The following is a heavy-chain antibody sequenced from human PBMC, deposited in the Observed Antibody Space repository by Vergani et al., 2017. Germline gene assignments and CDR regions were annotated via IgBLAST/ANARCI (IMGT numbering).Heavy chain of an antibody. Sequence: QGQLAQSGAEVKKPGSSVKVSCKASGGTFSSNSISWVRQAPGQGLEWMGGIIPIFGTANYAQKFQGRVTITADESTSTAYMELSSLRSEDTAVYYCASGYSPAAIQYGLYNWFDPWGQGTLVTVSS. CDR3: ASGYSPAAIQYGLYNWFDP. CDR1: GGTFSSNS. J-gene: IGHJ5*02. D-gene: IGHD2-2*02. V-gene: IGHV1-69*13. CDR2: IIPIFGTA.